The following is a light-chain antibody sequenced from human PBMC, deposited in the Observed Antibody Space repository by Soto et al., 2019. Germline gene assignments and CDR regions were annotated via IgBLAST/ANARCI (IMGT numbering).Light chain of an antibody. CDR2: EVS. Sequence: QSVLTLPPSVSGSPGQSVTISCTGTSSDVGSYNRVSWYQQPPGTAPKLMIYEVSNRPSGVPDRFSGSKSGNTASLTISGLQAEDEADYYCSLYTSSSTWVFGTGTKVTVL. V-gene: IGLV2-18*01. CDR3: SLYTSSSTWV. J-gene: IGLJ1*01. CDR1: SSDVGSYNR.